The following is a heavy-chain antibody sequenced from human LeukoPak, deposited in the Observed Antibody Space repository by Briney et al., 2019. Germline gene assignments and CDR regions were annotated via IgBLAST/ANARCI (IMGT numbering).Heavy chain of an antibody. D-gene: IGHD3-16*02. J-gene: IGHJ5*02. CDR1: GYTFTAYF. CDR3: AGGGYDYVWGSYRS. CDR2: INPNSGDT. Sequence: EASVKVSCKASGYTFTAYFMHWVRQAPGQGLEWMGWINPNSGDTNYAQKFQGRVTMTRDTSISTAYMELSRLTSDDTALYYCAGGGYDYVWGSYRSWGQGTLVTVSS. V-gene: IGHV1-2*02.